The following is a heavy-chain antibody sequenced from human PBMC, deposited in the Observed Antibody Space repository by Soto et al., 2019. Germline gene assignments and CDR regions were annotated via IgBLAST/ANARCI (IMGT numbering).Heavy chain of an antibody. CDR2: ISSTTNYI. Sequence: GGSLRLSCAASGFTFTRYSMNWVRQAPGKGLEWVSSISSTTNYIYYGDSMKGRFTISRDNAKNSLYLQMNSLRAEDTAVYYCARSGRESQFDYWGQGTLVTVSS. D-gene: IGHD6-25*01. J-gene: IGHJ4*02. CDR3: ARSGRESQFDY. V-gene: IGHV3-21*06. CDR1: GFTFTRYS.